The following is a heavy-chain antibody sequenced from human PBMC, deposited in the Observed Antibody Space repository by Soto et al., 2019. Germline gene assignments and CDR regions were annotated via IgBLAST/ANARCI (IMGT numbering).Heavy chain of an antibody. CDR2: IFYTGST. CDR1: GASISRGGYY. V-gene: IGHV4-31*03. J-gene: IGHJ4*02. CDR3: ARDKITGLFDY. D-gene: IGHD2-8*02. Sequence: SETLSLTCTVSGASISRGGYYWSWVRQHPGKGLEWIGFIFYTGSTSCNPSLKSRVTMSVDTSKSQFSLKLSSVTAADTAVYYCARDKITGLFDYWGQGTLVTVSS.